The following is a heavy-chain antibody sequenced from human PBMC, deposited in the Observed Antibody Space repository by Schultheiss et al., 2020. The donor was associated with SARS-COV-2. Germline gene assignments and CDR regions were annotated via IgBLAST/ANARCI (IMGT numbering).Heavy chain of an antibody. CDR3: ARVYDFWSGYSTGWFDP. CDR2: IYTSGST. D-gene: IGHD3-3*01. CDR1: GGSISSGGYY. J-gene: IGHJ5*02. V-gene: IGHV4-61*02. Sequence: SQTLSLTCTVSGGSISSGGYYWSWIRQPAGKGLEWIGRIYTSGSTNYNPSLKSRVTMSVDTSKNQFSLKLSSVTAADTAVYYCARVYDFWSGYSTGWFDPWGQGTLVTVSS.